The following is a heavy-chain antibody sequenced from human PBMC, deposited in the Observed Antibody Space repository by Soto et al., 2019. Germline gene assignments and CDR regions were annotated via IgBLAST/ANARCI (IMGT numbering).Heavy chain of an antibody. CDR2: MSIGGEKT. J-gene: IGHJ4*02. CDR3: ARWNGYGDL. Sequence: EVHVFDSGGGLVQPGGSLRLSCAASGFSFSAYSMAWVRQTPEKGLEWVSGMSIGGEKTFYIDSVEGRFIVSRDSSRDTVYLQMNRLRVEDTAVYYCARWNGYGDLWGQGTLVTVSS. V-gene: IGHV3-23*01. D-gene: IGHD1-1*01. CDR1: GFSFSAYS.